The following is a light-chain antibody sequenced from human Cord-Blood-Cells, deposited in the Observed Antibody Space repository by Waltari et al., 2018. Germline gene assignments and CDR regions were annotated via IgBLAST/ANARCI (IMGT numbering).Light chain of an antibody. CDR1: QSVGSY. J-gene: IGKJ1*01. V-gene: IGKV3-15*01. CDR2: GAS. Sequence: EIVMTQSPATLSVSPGERATLSCRASQSVGSYLAWYQQKPGQAPRLLIYGASTRATGIPARFSGSASGTEFTLTISSLQSEDFAVYYCQQYNNWPPWTFGQGTKVEIK. CDR3: QQYNNWPPWT.